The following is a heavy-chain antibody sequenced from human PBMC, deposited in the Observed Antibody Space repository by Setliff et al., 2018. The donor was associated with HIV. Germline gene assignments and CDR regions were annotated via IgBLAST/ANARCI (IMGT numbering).Heavy chain of an antibody. CDR2: LIPIYATS. CDR1: GGTFSSYA. J-gene: IGHJ5*02. CDR3: AVGPHGDYELGWFDL. D-gene: IGHD4-17*01. Sequence: ASVKVSCKASGGTFSSYAISWVRQAPGQGLEWMGGLIPIYATSDYAQKLQGRVTISTDESARTAYMELRSLRSEDTAVYYCAVGPHGDYELGWFDLWGQGTRVTVSS. V-gene: IGHV1-69*05.